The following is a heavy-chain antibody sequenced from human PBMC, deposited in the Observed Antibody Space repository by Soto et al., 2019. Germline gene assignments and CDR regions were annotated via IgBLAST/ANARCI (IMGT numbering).Heavy chain of an antibody. D-gene: IGHD5-12*01. V-gene: IGHV3-23*01. J-gene: IGHJ4*02. CDR2: ISGSGGST. CDR3: AKDRKRADIVATISPVH. Sequence: GSLRLSCAASGFTFSSYAMSWVRQAPGKGLEWVSAISGSGGSTYYADSVKGRFTISRDNSKNTLYLQMNSLRAEDTAVYYCAKDRKRADIVATISPVHWGQGTLVTVSS. CDR1: GFTFSSYA.